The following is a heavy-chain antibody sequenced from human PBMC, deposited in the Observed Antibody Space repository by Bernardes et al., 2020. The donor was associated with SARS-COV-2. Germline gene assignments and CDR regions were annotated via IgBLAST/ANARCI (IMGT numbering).Heavy chain of an antibody. J-gene: IGHJ4*02. CDR3: ARHGAGEDLSYFDY. CDR2: IDNRGNT. D-gene: IGHD3-16*01. Sequence: SETLSLNCTVSGGSISGYYLSWIRQAPEMRPEWIGYIDNRGNTKFNPSLKSRVTISVDTSKNQFSLKVTSVTAADTAMYYCARHGAGEDLSYFDYWGRGTLVTVSS. V-gene: IGHV4-59*01. CDR1: GGSISGYY.